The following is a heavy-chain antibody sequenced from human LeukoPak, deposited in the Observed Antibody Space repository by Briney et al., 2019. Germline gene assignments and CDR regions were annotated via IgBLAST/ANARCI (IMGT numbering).Heavy chain of an antibody. Sequence: SETLSLTCAVYGGSFRGYYWSWIRQPPGKGLEWIGEINHSGSTNYNPSLKSRVTISVDTSKNQFSLKLSSVTAADTAVYYCAGGPDGYNFGYWGQGTLVTVSS. CDR3: AGGPDGYNFGY. D-gene: IGHD5-24*01. V-gene: IGHV4-34*01. CDR2: INHSGST. CDR1: GGSFRGYY. J-gene: IGHJ4*02.